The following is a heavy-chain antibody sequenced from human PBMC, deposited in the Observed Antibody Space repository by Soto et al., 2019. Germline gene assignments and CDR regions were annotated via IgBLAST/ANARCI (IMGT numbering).Heavy chain of an antibody. J-gene: IGHJ5*02. CDR2: INGSSSTM. CDR3: ARGDRFRCSGDRCFSDGLFLS. Sequence: EVQLVESGGGLVQRGGSLRLSCAASGFTFGIYSMNWVRQAPGKGLEWISSINGSSSTMYYADSVKGRFTISRDNADNSLHLQLNSLRDAATAVYYCARGDRFRCSGDRCFSDGLFLSWGQGTLVTVSS. V-gene: IGHV3-48*02. D-gene: IGHD2-15*01. CDR1: GFTFGIYS.